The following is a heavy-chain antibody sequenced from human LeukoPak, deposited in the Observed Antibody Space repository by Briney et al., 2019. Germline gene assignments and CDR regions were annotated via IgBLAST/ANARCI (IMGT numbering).Heavy chain of an antibody. J-gene: IGHJ3*02. Sequence: GGSLRLSCAASGFTFSSYAMSWVRRAPGKGLEWVSATSGSGGSRYYADSVKGRFTISRDNPKNALYLEMNSLRAEDTAVYYCAKYSSSGGYTKGGAFDIWGQGTMVTVSS. D-gene: IGHD3/OR15-3a*01. CDR3: AKYSSSGGYTKGGAFDI. CDR2: TSGSGGSR. CDR1: GFTFSSYA. V-gene: IGHV3-23*01.